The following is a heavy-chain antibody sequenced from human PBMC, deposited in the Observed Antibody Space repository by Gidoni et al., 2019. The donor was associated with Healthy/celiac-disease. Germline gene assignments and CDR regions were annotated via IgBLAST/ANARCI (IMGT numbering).Heavy chain of an antibody. CDR3: AKELSGSGYGSGSDAFDI. CDR1: GFTFSTYG. Sequence: QVQLVESGGGVVQPGRSLRLSCAASGFTFSTYGMHWVRQAPGKGLEWVAVISYDGSNKDYADSVKGRFTISRDNSKNTLYLQMNSLRAEDTAVYYCAKELSGSGYGSGSDAFDIWGQGTMVTVSS. V-gene: IGHV3-30*18. CDR2: ISYDGSNK. J-gene: IGHJ3*02. D-gene: IGHD3-10*01.